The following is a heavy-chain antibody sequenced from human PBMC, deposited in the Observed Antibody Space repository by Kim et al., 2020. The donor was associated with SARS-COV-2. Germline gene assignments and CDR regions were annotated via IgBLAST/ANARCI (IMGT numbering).Heavy chain of an antibody. D-gene: IGHD5-18*01. V-gene: IGHV1-69*13. CDR1: GGTFSSYA. J-gene: IGHJ3*02. Sequence: SVKVSCKASGGTFSSYAISWVRQAPGQGLEWMGGIIPIFGTANYAQKFQGRVTITADESTSTAYMELSSLRSEDTAVYYCARGKSPYSYGYGAFDIWGQGTMVTVSS. CDR2: IIPIFGTA. CDR3: ARGKSPYSYGYGAFDI.